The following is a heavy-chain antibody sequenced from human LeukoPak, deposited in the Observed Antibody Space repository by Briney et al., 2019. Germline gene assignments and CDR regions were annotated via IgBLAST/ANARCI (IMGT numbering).Heavy chain of an antibody. D-gene: IGHD3-3*01. J-gene: IGHJ4*02. V-gene: IGHV5-51*01. Sequence: RGESLKISCKGSGYSFTSYWIGWVRQMPGKGLEWMGIIYPGDSDTRYSPSFQGQVTISADKSISTAYLQWSSLKASDTAMYYCARHPQDYDFWSGYYRGWGQGTLVTVSS. CDR1: GYSFTSYW. CDR3: ARHPQDYDFWSGYYRG. CDR2: IYPGDSDT.